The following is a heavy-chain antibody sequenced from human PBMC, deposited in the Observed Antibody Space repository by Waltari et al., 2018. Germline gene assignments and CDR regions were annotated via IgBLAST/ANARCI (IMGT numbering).Heavy chain of an antibody. CDR2: IGTAGDT. CDR3: ARRAIDWYFDL. J-gene: IGHJ2*01. CDR1: GFIFSSYG. V-gene: IGHV3-13*01. Sequence: EVQLVESGGGLVQPGGSLSLSCEASGFIFSSYGMHWVRQATGKGREWVSAIGTAGDTYYPGSVKGRFTISRENAKNSLYLQMNSLRAGDTAVYYCARRAIDWYFDLWGRGTLVTVSS.